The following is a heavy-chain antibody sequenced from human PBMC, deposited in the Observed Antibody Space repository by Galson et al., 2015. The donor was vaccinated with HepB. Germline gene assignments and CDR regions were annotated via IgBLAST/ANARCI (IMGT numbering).Heavy chain of an antibody. Sequence: SVKVSCKASGGTFSSYAISWVRQAPGQGLEWTGRIIPILGITNYAQKFQGRVTITADKSTSTTYMELSSLRSEDTAVYFCARPIYCSVTTCSGPLHVWGTGTTVTVSS. CDR3: ARPIYCSVTTCSGPLHV. CDR1: GGTFSSYA. J-gene: IGHJ6*04. CDR2: IIPILGIT. V-gene: IGHV1-69*04. D-gene: IGHD2-8*02.